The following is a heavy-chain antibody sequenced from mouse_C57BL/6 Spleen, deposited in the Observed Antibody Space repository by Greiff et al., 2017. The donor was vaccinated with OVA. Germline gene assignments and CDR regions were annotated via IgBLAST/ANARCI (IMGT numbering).Heavy chain of an antibody. V-gene: IGHV1-61*01. D-gene: IGHD1-1*01. J-gene: IGHJ4*01. CDR3: ARRDLVLRLDY. Sequence: VQLQQPGAELVRPGSSVKLSCTASGYTFTSYWMDWVKQRPGQGLEWIGNIYPSDSETHYNQKFKDKATLTVDKSSSTAYMQLSSLTSEDTAVYYCARRDLVLRLDYWGQGTSVTVSS. CDR2: IYPSDSET. CDR1: GYTFTSYW.